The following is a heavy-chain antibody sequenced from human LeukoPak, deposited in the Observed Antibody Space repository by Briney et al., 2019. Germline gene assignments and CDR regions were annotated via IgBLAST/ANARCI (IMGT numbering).Heavy chain of an antibody. CDR2: ISPYSGKT. D-gene: IGHD1-26*01. J-gene: IGHJ6*03. CDR1: GYTFISYG. CDR3: VREGGVGPTAPPDFYSYQNDV. Sequence: ASVKVSCKASGYTFISYGITWVRQAPGQGLEWMGWISPYSGKTNFQPKLQGRVTMTTDTSTSTAYMELRSLRSDDTAVYYCVREGGVGPTAPPDFYSYQNDVWGRGTTVTVSS. V-gene: IGHV1-18*01.